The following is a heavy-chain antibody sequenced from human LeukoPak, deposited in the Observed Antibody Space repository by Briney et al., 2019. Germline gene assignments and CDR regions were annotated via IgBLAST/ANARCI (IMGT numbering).Heavy chain of an antibody. J-gene: IGHJ4*02. Sequence: PSETLSLTCTVSGGSISSGDYHWSWIRQPPGKGLEWIGYIYYSGSTYYNPSLKSRVTISVDTSKNQFSLKLSSVTAADTAVYYCARAGGVTTVTHFDYWGQGTLVTVSS. CDR2: IYYSGST. D-gene: IGHD4-11*01. V-gene: IGHV4-30-4*08. CDR1: GGSISSGDYH. CDR3: ARAGGVTTVTHFDY.